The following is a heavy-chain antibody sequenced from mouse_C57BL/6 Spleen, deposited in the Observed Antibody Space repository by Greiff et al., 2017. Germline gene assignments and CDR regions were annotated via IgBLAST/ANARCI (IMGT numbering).Heavy chain of an antibody. D-gene: IGHD2-3*01. CDR1: GYAFSSSW. Sequence: QVQLQQSGPELVKPGASVKISCKASGYAFSSSWMNWVKQRPGQGLEWIGRIYPGDGDTNYNGKFKGKATLTADKSSSTAYMQLSSLTSADSAVYFCARSVTSYAMDYWGQGTSVTVSS. CDR3: ARSVTSYAMDY. J-gene: IGHJ4*01. V-gene: IGHV1-82*01. CDR2: IYPGDGDT.